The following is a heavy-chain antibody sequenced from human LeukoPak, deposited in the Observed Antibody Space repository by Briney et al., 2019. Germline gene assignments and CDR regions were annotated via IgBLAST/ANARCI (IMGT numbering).Heavy chain of an antibody. CDR3: ARVLASDSDYYYYGMDV. CDR1: GGSISSFY. V-gene: IGHV4-59*01. J-gene: IGHJ6*02. D-gene: IGHD2-15*01. Sequence: SETLSLTCTVSGGSISSFYWSWIRQPPGKGLEWIGHIYHSGTTYYNPSLKSPVTISVDPSKNQFSMKLSSVTAADTAEYYCARVLASDSDYYYYGMDVWGQGTTVTVSS. CDR2: IYHSGTT.